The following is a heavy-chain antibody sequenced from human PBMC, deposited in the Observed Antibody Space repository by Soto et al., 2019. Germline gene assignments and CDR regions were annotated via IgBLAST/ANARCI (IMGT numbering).Heavy chain of an antibody. J-gene: IGHJ3*02. V-gene: IGHV3-33*01. CDR1: GFTFSTYS. CDR2: IWYDGSNR. Sequence: QVQLVESGGGVVQPGRSLRLSCAASGFTFSTYSMNWVRQAPGKGPEWVAVIWYDGSNRYYTDSVKGRFTISRDNSKNTVYLQMNGLRAEDTAVYFCARDRMTFGGVIVDAFDIWGQGTMVSVSS. CDR3: ARDRMTFGGVIVDAFDI. D-gene: IGHD3-16*02.